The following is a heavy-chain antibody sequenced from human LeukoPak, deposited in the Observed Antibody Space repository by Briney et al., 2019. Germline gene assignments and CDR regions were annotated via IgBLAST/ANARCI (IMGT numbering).Heavy chain of an antibody. CDR2: IYYSGST. V-gene: IGHV4-59*08. CDR3: ASNYYYDSSGSYGMDV. CDR1: GGSISSYY. Sequence: PSETLSLTCTVSGGSISSYYWSWIRQPPGKGLEWIGYIYYSGSTNYNPSLKSRVTISVDTSKNQFSLKLSSVTAADTAVYYCASNYYYDSSGSYGMDVWGQGTTVTVSS. D-gene: IGHD3-22*01. J-gene: IGHJ6*02.